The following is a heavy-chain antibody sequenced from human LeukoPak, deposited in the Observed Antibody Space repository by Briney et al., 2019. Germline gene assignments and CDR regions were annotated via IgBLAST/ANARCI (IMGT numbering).Heavy chain of an antibody. V-gene: IGHV4-59*06. CDR1: GGSISSYY. Sequence: PSETLFLTCTVSGGSISSYYWSWIRQPPGKGLEWIGYIYYSGSTYYNPSLKSRVTISVDTSKNQFSLKLSSVTAADTAVYYCARRRIAAAALGTMDVWGKGTTVTVSS. D-gene: IGHD6-13*01. CDR2: IYYSGST. CDR3: ARRRIAAAALGTMDV. J-gene: IGHJ6*03.